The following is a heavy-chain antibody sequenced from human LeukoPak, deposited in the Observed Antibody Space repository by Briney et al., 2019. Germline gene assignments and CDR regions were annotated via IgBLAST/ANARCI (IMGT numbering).Heavy chain of an antibody. J-gene: IGHJ3*02. CDR2: IYISGST. CDR3: ARGGRGDPFDI. Sequence: SETLSLTCTVSGGSISRYHWSWIRQPAGKGLEWIGRIYISGSTNYKPSLEGRVTMSVDTSKNQSSLKLKSIVAADTAIYYCARGGRGDPFDIWGQGTMVTVSS. CDR1: GGSISRYH. V-gene: IGHV4-4*07. D-gene: IGHD3-10*01.